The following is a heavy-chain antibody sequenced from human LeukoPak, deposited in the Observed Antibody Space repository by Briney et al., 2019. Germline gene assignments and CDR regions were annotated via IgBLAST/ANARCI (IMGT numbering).Heavy chain of an antibody. CDR1: GGSISSYY. CDR3: ARGNGYSGYDYGDPFDY. J-gene: IGHJ4*02. Sequence: SETLSLTCTVSGGSISSYYWSWIRKPPGKGLEWIGNIYYSGSTNYNPSLKSRVTISVDTSKNQFSLKLSSVTAADTAVYYCARGNGYSGYDYGDPFDYWGQGTLVTVSS. V-gene: IGHV4-59*01. D-gene: IGHD5-12*01. CDR2: IYYSGST.